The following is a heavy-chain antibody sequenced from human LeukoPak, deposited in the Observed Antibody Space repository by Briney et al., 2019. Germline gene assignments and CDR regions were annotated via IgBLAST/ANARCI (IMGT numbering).Heavy chain of an antibody. Sequence: GGSLRLSCAASGFTFSRYAMSWVRQAPGKGLEWVSSISSSSSYIYYADSVKGRFTISRDNAKNSLYLQMNSLRAEDTAVYYCARDLGAGTGSFDYWGQGTLVTVSS. CDR3: ARDLGAGTGSFDY. CDR1: GFTFSRYA. V-gene: IGHV3-21*04. CDR2: ISSSSSYI. J-gene: IGHJ4*02. D-gene: IGHD3-10*01.